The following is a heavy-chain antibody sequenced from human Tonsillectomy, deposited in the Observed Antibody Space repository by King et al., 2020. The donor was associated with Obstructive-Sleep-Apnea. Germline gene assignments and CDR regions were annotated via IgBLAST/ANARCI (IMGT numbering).Heavy chain of an antibody. Sequence: VQLVESGGGLVKPGGSLRFSCAASGFIFSDYYMSWIRQAPGKGLEWGSYISSSGSTIYYADSVKGRLTISRDNAKNSLYLQMNSLRAEDTAVYYCARDDDSGYFQHWGQGTLVTVSS. CDR1: GFIFSDYY. D-gene: IGHD1-26*01. J-gene: IGHJ1*01. V-gene: IGHV3-11*01. CDR3: ARDDDSGYFQH. CDR2: ISSSGSTI.